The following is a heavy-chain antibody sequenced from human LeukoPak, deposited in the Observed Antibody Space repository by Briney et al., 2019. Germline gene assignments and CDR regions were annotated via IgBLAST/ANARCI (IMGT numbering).Heavy chain of an antibody. CDR1: GGSISSSRYY. D-gene: IGHD2-15*01. Sequence: TSETLSLTCTVSGGSISSSRYYWGWIRQPPGKGLEWIASIYYSGSTYYNPSLKSRVTISVDTSKNQFSLKLSSVTAADTAVYYCARHMYSVDSCYYFDYWGQATLVTVSS. CDR2: IYYSGST. V-gene: IGHV4-39*01. J-gene: IGHJ4*02. CDR3: ARHMYSVDSCYYFDY.